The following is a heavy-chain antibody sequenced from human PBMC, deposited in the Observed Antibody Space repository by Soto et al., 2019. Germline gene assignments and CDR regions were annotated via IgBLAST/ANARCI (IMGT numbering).Heavy chain of an antibody. J-gene: IGHJ4*02. Sequence: PGESLKISCKGSGYSFTSYWIGWVRQMPGKGLEWMGIIYPGDSDTRYSPSFQGQVTISADKSISTAYLQWSSLKASDTAMYYCARGIRYGLRCGGWCLPFDCWGQGTLVTVSS. CDR2: IYPGDSDT. V-gene: IGHV5-51*01. CDR3: ARGIRYGLRCGGWCLPFDC. D-gene: IGHD6-19*01. CDR1: GYSFTSYW.